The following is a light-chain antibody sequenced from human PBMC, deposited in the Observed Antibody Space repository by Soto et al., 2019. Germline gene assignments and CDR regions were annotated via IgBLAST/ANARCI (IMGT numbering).Light chain of an antibody. Sequence: AVQMTQSPSSLSASVGDRVTITCRASQAIRSDLGWYQMKPGKVPKLLIYAASNLQSGVPSRFIGRGYGTDSTLTISSLQPEDFATYYCLQDYNYPRTFGQGTKVEI. CDR2: AAS. V-gene: IGKV1-6*01. CDR3: LQDYNYPRT. CDR1: QAIRSD. J-gene: IGKJ1*01.